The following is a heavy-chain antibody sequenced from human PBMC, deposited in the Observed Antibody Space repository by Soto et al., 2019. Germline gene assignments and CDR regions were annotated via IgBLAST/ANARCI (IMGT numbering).Heavy chain of an antibody. CDR2: ISYDGSNK. D-gene: IGHD2-2*01. V-gene: IGHV3-30*18. Sequence: QVQLVESGGGVVQPGRSLRLSCAASGFTFSSYGMHWVRQAPGKGLEWVAVISYDGSNKYYADSVKGRFTISRDNSKNTLYLQMNSLRAEDTAVYYCAKDQYQLLYYYGMDVWGQGTTVTVSS. J-gene: IGHJ6*02. CDR3: AKDQYQLLYYYGMDV. CDR1: GFTFSSYG.